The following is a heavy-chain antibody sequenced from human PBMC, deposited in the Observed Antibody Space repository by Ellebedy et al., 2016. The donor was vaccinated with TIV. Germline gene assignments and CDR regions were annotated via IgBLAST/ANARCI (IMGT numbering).Heavy chain of an antibody. J-gene: IGHJ4*02. V-gene: IGHV1-18*04. CDR3: ARDPGAHCGGNCLHFDY. CDR2: ISGRNGDT. CDR1: SYRFSVYG. Sequence: ASVKVSXKTSSYRFSVYGVSWIRQAPGRGLEWLGWISGRNGDTDYAQKFQGRVTLTTDTATSTAYLDVRSLTSDDTAVYFCARDPGAHCGGNCLHFDYWGQGTLITVSS. D-gene: IGHD2-21*01.